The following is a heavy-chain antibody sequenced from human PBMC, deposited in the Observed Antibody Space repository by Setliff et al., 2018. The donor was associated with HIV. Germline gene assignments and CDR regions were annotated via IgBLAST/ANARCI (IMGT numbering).Heavy chain of an antibody. J-gene: IGHJ3*02. Sequence: WASVKVSCKASGYTFTSYGISWVRQAPGQGLEWMGWISAYNGNTNYAQKLQGRVTMTTDTSTSTAYMELRSLRSDDTAVYYCASLGDEYYDSSGYPDAFDIWGQGTMVTVTS. CDR3: ASLGDEYYDSSGYPDAFDI. D-gene: IGHD3-22*01. CDR1: GYTFTSYG. CDR2: ISAYNGNT. V-gene: IGHV1-18*01.